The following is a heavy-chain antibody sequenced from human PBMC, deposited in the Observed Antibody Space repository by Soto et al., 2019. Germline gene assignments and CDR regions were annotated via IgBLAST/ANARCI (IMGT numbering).Heavy chain of an antibody. CDR1: GFTFSSYS. V-gene: IGHV3-21*01. Sequence: GGSLRLSCAASGFTFSSYSMNWVRQAPGKGLEWISSISSSSSYIYYADSVKGRFTISRDNAKNSLYLQMNSLRAEDTAVYYCARDPLAAAGTPNFDYWGQGTLVTVSS. CDR2: ISSSSSYI. J-gene: IGHJ4*02. D-gene: IGHD6-13*01. CDR3: ARDPLAAAGTPNFDY.